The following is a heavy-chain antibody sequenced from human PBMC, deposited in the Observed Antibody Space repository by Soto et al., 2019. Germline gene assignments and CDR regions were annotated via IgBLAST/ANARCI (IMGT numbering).Heavy chain of an antibody. V-gene: IGHV5-10-1*01. CDR1: GYSFTSYW. CDR2: IDPSDSYT. CDR3: ASDYYDSSGSFGY. D-gene: IGHD3-22*01. J-gene: IGHJ4*02. Sequence: GESLKISCKGSGYSFTSYWISWVRQMPGKGLEWMGRIDPSDSYTNYSPSFQGHVTISADKSISTAYLQWSSLKASDTAMYYCASDYYDSSGSFGYWGQGTLVTVSS.